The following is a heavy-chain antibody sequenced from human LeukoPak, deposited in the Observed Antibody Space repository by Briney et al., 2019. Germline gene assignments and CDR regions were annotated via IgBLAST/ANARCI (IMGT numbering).Heavy chain of an antibody. CDR3: ARGSRLGMALTTFDF. J-gene: IGHJ4*02. CDR1: GDSISGYY. V-gene: IGHV4-4*09. Sequence: SETLSLTCTVSGDSISGYYWSWIRHPPGKGLQWIGYVFPSGSADYIPSLKSRVTISADTSKSQISLKLYSVTAADTAVYFCARGSRLGMALTTFDFWGQGTLVTVSS. D-gene: IGHD5-24*01. CDR2: VFPSGSA.